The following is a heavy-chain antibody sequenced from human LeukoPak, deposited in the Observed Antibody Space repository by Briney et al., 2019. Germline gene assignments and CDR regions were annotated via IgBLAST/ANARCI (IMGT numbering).Heavy chain of an antibody. V-gene: IGHV1-18*01. D-gene: IGHD2-2*01. CDR3: ARDLNQPEIDDAFGL. CDR2: ISAYNGNT. J-gene: IGHJ3*01. Sequence: GASVKVSCKASGYTFTSYGISWVRQAPGQGREWMGWISAYNGNTNYAQKLQGRVTMTTDTSTSTAYMELRSLRSDDTAVYYCARDLNQPEIDDAFGLWGQGTMVTVSS. CDR1: GYTFTSYG.